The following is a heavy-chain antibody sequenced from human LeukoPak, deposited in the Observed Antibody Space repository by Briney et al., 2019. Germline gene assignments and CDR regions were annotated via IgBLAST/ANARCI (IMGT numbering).Heavy chain of an antibody. Sequence: PSETLSLTCTVSGYSISSGYYWGWIRQPPGKGLEWIGSIYHSGSTYYNPSLKSRVTMSVDTSKNQFSLKLSSVTAADTAVYYCARDSRYYYDSSGYYEKPYYFDYWGQGTLVTVSS. CDR1: GYSISSGYY. V-gene: IGHV4-38-2*02. D-gene: IGHD3-22*01. CDR3: ARDSRYYYDSSGYYEKPYYFDY. CDR2: IYHSGST. J-gene: IGHJ4*02.